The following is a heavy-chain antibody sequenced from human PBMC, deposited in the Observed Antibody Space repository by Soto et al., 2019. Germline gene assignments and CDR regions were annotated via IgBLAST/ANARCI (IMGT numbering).Heavy chain of an antibody. J-gene: IGHJ6*04. CDR2: ISFDGSNK. CDR1: GFTFSYYP. CDR3: ARAPGHMVGILFIYPLDGGDALSDVDG. D-gene: IGHD2-21*01. V-gene: IGHV3-30*14. Sequence: QMQLVESGGGAVQPGRSLRLSCAASGFTFSYYPMHWVRQAPGKGLEWVAVISFDGSNKYYADSVKGRFTISRDNSKNTGYLPMNSLRAQETAVYYCARAPGHMVGILFIYPLDGGDALSDVDGWGKGTSVTVSS.